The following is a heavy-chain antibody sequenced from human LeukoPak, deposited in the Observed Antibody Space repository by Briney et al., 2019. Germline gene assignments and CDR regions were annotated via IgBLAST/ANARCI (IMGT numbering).Heavy chain of an antibody. CDR1: GFTLSSYW. CDR3: VKDDGATKPC. Sequence: GGSLRLSCAASGFTLSSYWMSWVRQAPGKGLEWVANIKRDGSEKYYVDSVKGRFTISRDNAKNSLYLQMNSLRVEDTAVYYCVKDDGATKPCWGQGTLVTVSS. CDR2: IKRDGSEK. J-gene: IGHJ4*02. D-gene: IGHD1-26*01. V-gene: IGHV3-7*01.